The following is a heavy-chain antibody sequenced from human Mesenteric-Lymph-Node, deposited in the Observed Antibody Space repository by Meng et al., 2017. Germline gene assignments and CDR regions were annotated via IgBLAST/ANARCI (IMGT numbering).Heavy chain of an antibody. CDR2: INPNSGGT. J-gene: IGHJ6*02. D-gene: IGHD2-15*01. V-gene: IGHV1-2*06. Sequence: SVKVSCKASGYTFTGYYMHWVRQAPGQGLEWMGRINPNSGGTNYAQKFQGRVTMTRDTSISTAYMELSRLRSDDTAVYYCASVVVVAATRYYGMDVWGQGTTVTVSS. CDR1: GYTFTGYY. CDR3: ASVVVVAATRYYGMDV.